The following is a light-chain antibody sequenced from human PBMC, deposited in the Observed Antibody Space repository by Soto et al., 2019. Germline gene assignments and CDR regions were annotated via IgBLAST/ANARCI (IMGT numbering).Light chain of an antibody. J-gene: IGLJ1*01. Sequence: QSVLTQPPSASGTPGQTVTISCSGSSSNIGSNTVSWYQQLPGAAPTLLIYNDNERPSGVPDRFSGPKSGTSASLAISGLQSEDEADYYCSSYTGSSTLYVFGTGTKVTVL. CDR2: NDN. V-gene: IGLV1-44*01. CDR1: SSNIGSNT. CDR3: SSYTGSSTLYV.